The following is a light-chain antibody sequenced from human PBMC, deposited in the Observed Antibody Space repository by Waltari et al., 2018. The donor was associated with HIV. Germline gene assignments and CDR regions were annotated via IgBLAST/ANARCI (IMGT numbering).Light chain of an antibody. Sequence: DIQMTQSPSSLSASVGDRVTITCRASQGISNYLAWFQQKPGKVPKLLFYAASTLQSGVPSRFSGGGSGTDFTLTISSLQPEDVATYYCQKYNSDPPWTFGQGTKVELK. CDR2: AAS. V-gene: IGKV1-27*01. CDR3: QKYNSDPPWT. J-gene: IGKJ1*01. CDR1: QGISNY.